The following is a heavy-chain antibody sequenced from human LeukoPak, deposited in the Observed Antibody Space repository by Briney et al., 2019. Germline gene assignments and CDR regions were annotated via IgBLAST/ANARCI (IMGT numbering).Heavy chain of an antibody. J-gene: IGHJ4*02. D-gene: IGHD2-2*01. Sequence: SETLSLTCSVSGGSISSFWWSWIRQPPGKGLEWIGSIYYSGNTNYNPSLKSRVTISVDTSKNQFSLKLTSVTAADTAVYYCARQKYQLMSGFDYWGQGTLVTVSS. CDR3: ARQKYQLMSGFDY. V-gene: IGHV4-59*08. CDR1: GGSISSFW. CDR2: IYYSGNT.